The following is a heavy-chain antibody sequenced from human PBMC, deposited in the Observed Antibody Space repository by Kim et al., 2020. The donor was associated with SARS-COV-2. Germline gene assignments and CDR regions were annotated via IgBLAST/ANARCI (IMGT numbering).Heavy chain of an antibody. CDR3: AGGSSWYYGMDV. Sequence: NSNPSLKSRVTISVDTSKNQFSLKLSSVTAADTAVYYCAGGSSWYYGMDVWGQGTTVTVSS. D-gene: IGHD6-13*01. V-gene: IGHV4-59*09. J-gene: IGHJ6*02.